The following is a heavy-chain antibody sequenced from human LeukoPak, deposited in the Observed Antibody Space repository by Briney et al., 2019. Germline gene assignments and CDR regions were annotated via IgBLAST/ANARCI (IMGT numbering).Heavy chain of an antibody. CDR2: ISGSGGST. J-gene: IGHJ5*01. V-gene: IGHV3-23*01. CDR1: GFTLSSYA. CDR3: AKSEDQSCYSDWGNGFDS. Sequence: GGSLRVSCVASGFTLSSYAMSWVRQAPGEGREGVSAISGSGGSTYYADPVKGRFTISRDNSKNTLYLQMNGPIAEHRAVCSCAKSEDQSCYSDWGNGFDSWGQGTLVTVSS. D-gene: IGHD3-10*01.